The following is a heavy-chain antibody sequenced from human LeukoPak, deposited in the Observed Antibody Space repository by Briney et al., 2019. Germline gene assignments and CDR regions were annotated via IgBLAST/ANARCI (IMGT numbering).Heavy chain of an antibody. Sequence: PSETLSLTCAVYGGSFSGYYWSWIRQPPGKGLEWIGEINHSGSTNYNPSLKSRVTISVDTSKNQFSLKLSSVTAADTAMYYCARVGVLGRSISLYYYSDYWGQGSLVTVSS. CDR3: ARVGVLGRSISLYYYSDY. D-gene: IGHD2-8*01. CDR2: INHSGST. CDR1: GGSFSGYY. V-gene: IGHV4-34*01. J-gene: IGHJ4*02.